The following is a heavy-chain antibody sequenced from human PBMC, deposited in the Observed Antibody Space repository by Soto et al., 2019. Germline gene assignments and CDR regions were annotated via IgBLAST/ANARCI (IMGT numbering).Heavy chain of an antibody. J-gene: IGHJ6*02. Sequence: QQQLVQSGAEVKKPGSSVKVSCKASGGTFGNYAISWVRQAPGQGLEWMGKIIPIFKTANYAQKFQGRITITADRAPRTDIAYMELSSLRSDDTALYYRARVSIPGIYGEDVWGQGTTVTVSS. CDR2: IIPIFKTA. CDR1: GGTFGNYA. CDR3: ARVSIPGIYGEDV. V-gene: IGHV1-69*06. D-gene: IGHD2-2*01.